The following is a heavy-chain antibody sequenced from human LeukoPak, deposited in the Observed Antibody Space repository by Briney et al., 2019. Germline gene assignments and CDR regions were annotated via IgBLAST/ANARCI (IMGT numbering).Heavy chain of an antibody. V-gene: IGHV3-74*01. CDR2: INNDGSST. D-gene: IGHD3-10*01. CDR3: ARGGVDYYGSGTYYLMYYFDY. J-gene: IGHJ4*02. CDR1: GITFSNHW. Sequence: PGGSLRLSCAASGITFSNHWMHWVRQSPGKGLVWVSRINNDGSSTSYADSVKGRFIISRDDPHNTLYLQMNSLRAEDTAVYFCARGGVDYYGSGTYYLMYYFDYWGQGALVTVSS.